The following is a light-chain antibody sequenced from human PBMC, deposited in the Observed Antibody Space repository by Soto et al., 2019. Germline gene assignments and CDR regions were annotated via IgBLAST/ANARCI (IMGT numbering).Light chain of an antibody. CDR3: QQYGSSHT. CDR1: QTVSKNY. Sequence: EIVLTQSPVTLSLSPVEGATLSCRASQTVSKNYLAWYQQKAGQAPRLVIYAASTRATGIPDRFSGSGSGTDFTLTISRLEPEDFAVYYCQQYGSSHTFGQGTRLKI. V-gene: IGKV3-20*01. CDR2: AAS. J-gene: IGKJ5*01.